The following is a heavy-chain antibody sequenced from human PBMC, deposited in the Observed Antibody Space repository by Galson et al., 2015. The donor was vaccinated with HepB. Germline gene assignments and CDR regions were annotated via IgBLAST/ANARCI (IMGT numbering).Heavy chain of an antibody. CDR1: GFTFSSYW. Sequence: SLRLSCAASGFTFSSYWMSWVRQAPGKGLEWVANIKQNGSEKYYVDSVKGRFTISRDNAKNSLYLQMNSLRAEDTAVYYCARETRWVAATYSHYYYYYMDVWGKGTTVTVSS. J-gene: IGHJ6*03. V-gene: IGHV3-7*01. D-gene: IGHD2-15*01. CDR3: ARETRWVAATYSHYYYYYMDV. CDR2: IKQNGSEK.